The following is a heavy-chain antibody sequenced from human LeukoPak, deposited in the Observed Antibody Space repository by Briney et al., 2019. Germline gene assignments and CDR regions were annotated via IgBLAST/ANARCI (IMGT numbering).Heavy chain of an antibody. J-gene: IGHJ4*02. CDR3: ARLVPAGPFDY. Sequence: ASVKVSCKASGYTFTGYYMHWVRQAPGQGLEWMGWINPNSGGTNYAQRFQGRVTMTRDTSIITAYMELSRLESDDTAVYYCARLVPAGPFDYWGQGTLVTVSS. V-gene: IGHV1-2*02. CDR1: GYTFTGYY. CDR2: INPNSGGT.